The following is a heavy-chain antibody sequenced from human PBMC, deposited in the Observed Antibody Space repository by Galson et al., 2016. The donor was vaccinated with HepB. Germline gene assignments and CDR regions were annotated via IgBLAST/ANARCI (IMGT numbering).Heavy chain of an antibody. CDR2: LYYTGIT. CDR3: ARGGYGDYRRFFDY. CDR1: GDSISSGSYY. V-gene: IGHV4-39*02. Sequence: ETLSLTCTVSGDSISSGSYYWGWIRQTPGKGLEWIGMLYYTGITFYTPSLESRVPISVDTSKNHFSLRLNSVTAADTAVYYCARGGYGDYRRFFDYWGQGTLVTVSS. J-gene: IGHJ4*02. D-gene: IGHD4-17*01.